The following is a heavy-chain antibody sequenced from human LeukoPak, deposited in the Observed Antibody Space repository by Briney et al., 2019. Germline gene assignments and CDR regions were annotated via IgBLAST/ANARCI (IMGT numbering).Heavy chain of an antibody. CDR3: ATKGDFWYP. J-gene: IGHJ5*02. D-gene: IGHD3-3*01. CDR2: IYHSGST. CDR1: GGSISTYY. Sequence: SETLSLTCTVSGGSISTYYWNWIRQPPGKGLEWIGYIYHSGSTNYNPSLQSRVTISVDTSKNQFSLNLNSVTAADTAVYYCATKGDFWYPWGQGTLVTVSS. V-gene: IGHV4-59*01.